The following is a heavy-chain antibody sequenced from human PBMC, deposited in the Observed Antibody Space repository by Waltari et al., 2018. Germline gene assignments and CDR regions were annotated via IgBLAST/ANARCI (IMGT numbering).Heavy chain of an antibody. CDR3: ARDTPAPRITGATSVDY. CDR1: GYSISSGYY. J-gene: IGHJ4*02. Sequence: QVQLQESGPGLVKPSETLSLTCSVSGYSISSGYYWGWIRQPPGKGLEWIGSIYHSGITFYTPSLKSRVTISVDTSKNQFSLKLSSVTAADTAVYSCARDTPAPRITGATSVDYWGQGTLVTVSS. CDR2: IYHSGIT. V-gene: IGHV4-38-2*02. D-gene: IGHD1-20*01.